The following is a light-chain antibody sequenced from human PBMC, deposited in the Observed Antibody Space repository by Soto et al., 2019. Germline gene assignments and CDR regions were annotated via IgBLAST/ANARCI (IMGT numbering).Light chain of an antibody. CDR1: SSDVGSYNR. J-gene: IGLJ1*01. CDR3: SSYTSSTPYV. V-gene: IGLV2-18*02. CDR2: EVS. Sequence: SVLTQPPSVSGSPGQSVTISCTGTSSDVGSYNRVSWYQQPPGTAPKLMIYEVSNRPSGVPDRFSGSKSGNTASLTISGLQAEDEADYYCSSYTSSTPYVFGTGTKVTVL.